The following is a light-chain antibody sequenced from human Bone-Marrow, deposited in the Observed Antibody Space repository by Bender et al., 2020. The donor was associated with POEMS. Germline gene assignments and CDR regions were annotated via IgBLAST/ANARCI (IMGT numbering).Light chain of an antibody. J-gene: IGLJ3*02. V-gene: IGLV1-40*01. Sequence: QSVLTQPPSVSGAPGQRVTISCTGSRYNIGAGYDVHWYQQLPGRGPKLLISGDSNRPFGVPDRFSGSRSGTSASLAITGLQAEDEGDYYCQSYDNSRSVVFGGGTKVTVL. CDR2: GDS. CDR3: QSYDNSRSVV. CDR1: RYNIGAGYD.